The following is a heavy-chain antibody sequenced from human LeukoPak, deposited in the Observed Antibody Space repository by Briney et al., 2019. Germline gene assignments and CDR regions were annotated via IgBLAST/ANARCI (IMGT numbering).Heavy chain of an antibody. CDR3: ASIVVVTAFDY. CDR1: GFTFSSYA. Sequence: GGSLRLSCAASGFTFSSYAMHWVRQAPGKGLEWVAVISYVGSNKYYADSVKGRFTISRDNSKNTLYLQMNSLRAEDTAVYYCASIVVVTAFDYWGQGTLVTVSS. D-gene: IGHD2-21*02. V-gene: IGHV3-30-3*01. J-gene: IGHJ4*02. CDR2: ISYVGSNK.